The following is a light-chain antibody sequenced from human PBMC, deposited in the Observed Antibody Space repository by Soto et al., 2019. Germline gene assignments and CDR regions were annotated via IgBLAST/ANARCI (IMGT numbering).Light chain of an antibody. V-gene: IGKV3-11*01. CDR3: QQRSKWPLIT. Sequence: EIVLTQSPVTLSLSPGERATLSCRASQSVGYYLAWYQQKPGQAPRLLIYDASNRATGIPARFSGSGSGTDFTLTISSLEPEDFAVYYCQQRSKWPLITFGQGTRLEIK. J-gene: IGKJ5*01. CDR1: QSVGYY. CDR2: DAS.